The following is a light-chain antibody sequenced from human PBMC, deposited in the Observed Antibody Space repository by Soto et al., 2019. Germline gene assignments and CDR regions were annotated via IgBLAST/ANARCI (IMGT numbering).Light chain of an antibody. CDR3: QQYGSPSLT. CDR2: GAS. Sequence: EIVLTQSPGTLSLSPGERATLSCRASQSVSSSYLAWYQQKPGQAPRILIYGASSRATGIPDRLSGSVSGTDFTLTISRLEPEDFAVYYCQQYGSPSLTFGGGTKVEIK. CDR1: QSVSSSY. V-gene: IGKV3-20*01. J-gene: IGKJ4*01.